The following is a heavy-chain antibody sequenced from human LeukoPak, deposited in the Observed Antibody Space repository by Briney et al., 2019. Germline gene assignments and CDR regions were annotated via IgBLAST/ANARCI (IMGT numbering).Heavy chain of an antibody. CDR3: ARGAYYDFWSIDY. Sequence: GGSLRLSCAASGFTFSTYWMSWVRQAPGKGLEWVANIKQDGSEKYYVDSVKGRLTIFRDNAKNSLYLQMNSLRAEDTAVYYCARGAYYDFWSIDYWGQGTLVTVSS. D-gene: IGHD3-3*01. CDR1: GFTFSTYW. J-gene: IGHJ4*02. V-gene: IGHV3-7*01. CDR2: IKQDGSEK.